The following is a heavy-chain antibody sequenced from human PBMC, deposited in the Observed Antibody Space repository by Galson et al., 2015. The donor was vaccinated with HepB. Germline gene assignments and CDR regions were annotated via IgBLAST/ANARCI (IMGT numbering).Heavy chain of an antibody. J-gene: IGHJ4*02. CDR1: GFTFSAYG. CDR3: ARPYRPDECDFLIEY. CDR2: ICSDGTSE. D-gene: IGHD3/OR15-3a*01. Sequence: SLRLSCAASGFTFSAYGMHWVRQAPGKGLEWVAVICSDGTSEYYADSVKGRLTISRNNSKNTRYLQLNSLRAEDTAVYYCARPYRPDECDFLIEYWGRGTLVTVSS. V-gene: IGHV3-33*01.